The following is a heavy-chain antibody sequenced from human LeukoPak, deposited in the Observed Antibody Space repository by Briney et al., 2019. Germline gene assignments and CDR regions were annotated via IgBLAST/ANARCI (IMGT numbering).Heavy chain of an antibody. CDR1: GGTFSSYA. CDR2: IIPIFGTA. CDR3: ARDMRYSGSYYGY. D-gene: IGHD1-26*01. J-gene: IGHJ4*02. Sequence: SVKVSCKASGGTFSSYAISWVRQAPGQGLEWMGGIIPIFGTANYAQKFQGRVTITADESTSTAYMELRSLRSDDTAVYYCARDMRYSGSYYGYWGQGTLVTVSS. V-gene: IGHV1-69*13.